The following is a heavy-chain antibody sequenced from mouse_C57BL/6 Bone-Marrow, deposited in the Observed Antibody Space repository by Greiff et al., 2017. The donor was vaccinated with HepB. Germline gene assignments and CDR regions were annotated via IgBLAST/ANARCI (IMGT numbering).Heavy chain of an antibody. D-gene: IGHD6-1*01. V-gene: IGHV5-2*01. CDR2: INSDGGST. J-gene: IGHJ2*01. CDR3: ARPPPRHYFDY. CDR1: EYEFPSHD. Sequence: EVKVVESGGGLVQPGESLKLSCESNEYEFPSHDMSWVRKTPEKRLELVAAINSDGGSTYYPDTMERRFIISRDNTKKTLYLQMSSLRSEDTALDYCARPPPRHYFDYWGQGTTLTVSS.